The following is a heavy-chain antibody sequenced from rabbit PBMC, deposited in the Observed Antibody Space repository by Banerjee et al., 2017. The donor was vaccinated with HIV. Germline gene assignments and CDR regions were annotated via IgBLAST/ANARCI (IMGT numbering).Heavy chain of an antibody. CDR1: GFSFSSRYW. J-gene: IGHJ6*01. CDR3: ARDLTGVIGWNFGW. V-gene: IGHV1S40*01. Sequence: QSLEESGGDLVKPGASLTPTCTASGFSFSSRYWICWVRQAPGKGLEWIACIYGGSNGSTYYASWAKGRFTFSKTSSTTVTLQVTSLTAADTATYFCARDLTGVIGWNFGWWGPGTLVTVS. CDR2: IYGGSNGST. D-gene: IGHD4-1*01.